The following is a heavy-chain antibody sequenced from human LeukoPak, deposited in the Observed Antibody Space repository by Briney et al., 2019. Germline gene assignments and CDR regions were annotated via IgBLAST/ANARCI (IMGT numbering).Heavy chain of an antibody. D-gene: IGHD6-19*01. J-gene: IGHJ4*02. CDR1: GGSINSYY. CDR2: ISYSGGT. V-gene: IGHV4-59*01. CDR3: ARVSSGWNTGFDY. Sequence: PSETLSLTCTVSGGSINSYYLSWIRQSPGKGLEWVGYISYSGGTNYNPSLKSRVTISLDTSKSQFSLKLSSVTAADTAVYYCARVSSGWNTGFDYWGQGTLVTVSS.